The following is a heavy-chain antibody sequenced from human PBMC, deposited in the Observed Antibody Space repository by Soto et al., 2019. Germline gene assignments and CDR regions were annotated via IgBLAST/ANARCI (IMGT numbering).Heavy chain of an antibody. CDR3: AREMGQAVAGGVYYYYGMDV. D-gene: IGHD6-19*01. Sequence: GGSLRLSCAASGFTFSSYWMHWVRQAPGKGLVWVSRINSDGSSTSYADSVKGRFTISRDNAKNTLYLQMNSLRAEDTAVYYCAREMGQAVAGGVYYYYGMDVWGQGTTVTVSS. CDR2: INSDGSST. CDR1: GFTFSSYW. V-gene: IGHV3-74*01. J-gene: IGHJ6*02.